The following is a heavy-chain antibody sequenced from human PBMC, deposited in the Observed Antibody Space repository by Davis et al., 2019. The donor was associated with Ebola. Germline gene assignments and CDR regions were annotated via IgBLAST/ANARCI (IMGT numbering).Heavy chain of an antibody. D-gene: IGHD4-17*01. J-gene: IGHJ4*02. Sequence: SETLSLTCTVSGGSISSGDYYWSWIRQPPGKGLEWIGYIYYSGSTYYNPSLKSRVTISVDTSKNQFSLKLSSVTAADTAVYYCARHCGSTVTTNFDYWGQGTLVTVSS. CDR1: GGSISSGDYY. CDR2: IYYSGST. V-gene: IGHV4-30-4*01. CDR3: ARHCGSTVTTNFDY.